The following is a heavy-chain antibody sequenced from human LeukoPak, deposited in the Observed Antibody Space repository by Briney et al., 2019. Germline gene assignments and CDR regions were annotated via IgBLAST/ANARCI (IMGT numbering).Heavy chain of an antibody. V-gene: IGHV3-30*18. Sequence: GRSLRLSCAASGFTFSSYGMHWVRQAPGKGLEWVAIISYDGSNKYYADSVKGRFTISRDNSKNTLYLQMNSLRAEDTAVYYCAKDRGAVITSRFDHWGQGTLVTVSS. J-gene: IGHJ4*02. CDR1: GFTFSSYG. CDR3: AKDRGAVITSRFDH. CDR2: ISYDGSNK. D-gene: IGHD4-23*01.